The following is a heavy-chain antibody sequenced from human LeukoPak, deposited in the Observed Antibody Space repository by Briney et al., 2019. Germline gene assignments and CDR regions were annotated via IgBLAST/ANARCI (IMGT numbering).Heavy chain of an antibody. CDR3: ARRPWAAEDDY. CDR1: GYTFTTYY. Sequence: ASVKVSCKASGYTFTTYYMHWVRQAPGQGLEWMGIINPSGGSTSYAQKLQGRVTMTTDTSTSTAYMELRSLRSDDTAVYYCARRPWAAEDDYWGQGTLVTVSS. V-gene: IGHV1-46*01. J-gene: IGHJ4*02. CDR2: INPSGGST. D-gene: IGHD6-13*01.